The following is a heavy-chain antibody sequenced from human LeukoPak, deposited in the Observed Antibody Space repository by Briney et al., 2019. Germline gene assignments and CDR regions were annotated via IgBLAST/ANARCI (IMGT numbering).Heavy chain of an antibody. CDR1: GFTVSDYY. D-gene: IGHD1-1*01. V-gene: IGHV3-53*01. Sequence: AGSLRLSCVASGFTVSDYYMSWVRQAPGKGLEWVSLLYTDDTTIYADSVEGRFTISRDDSKNTIYLHMTTLRGEDTAVYYCARGGAFYWNPRYWGQGTLVTVSS. CDR3: ARGGAFYWNPRY. CDR2: LYTDDTT. J-gene: IGHJ4*02.